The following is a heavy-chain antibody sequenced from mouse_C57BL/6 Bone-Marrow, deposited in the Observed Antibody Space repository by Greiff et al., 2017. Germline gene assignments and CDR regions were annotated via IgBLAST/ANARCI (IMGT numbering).Heavy chain of an antibody. V-gene: IGHV1-61*01. CDR3: ARRDLLRRDYYAMDD. Sequence: QVQLQQPGAELVRPGSSVKLSCKASGYTFTSYWMAWVKQRPGQGLEWIGNIYPSDSETHYNQKFKDKATLTVDKSSSTAYMQLSSLTSEDSAVYYCARRDLLRRDYYAMDDWGQGTSVTVSS. CDR1: GYTFTSYW. D-gene: IGHD1-1*01. J-gene: IGHJ4*01. CDR2: IYPSDSET.